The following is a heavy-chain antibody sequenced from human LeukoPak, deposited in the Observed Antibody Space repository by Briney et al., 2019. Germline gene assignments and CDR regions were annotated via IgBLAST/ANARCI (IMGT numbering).Heavy chain of an antibody. J-gene: IGHJ6*03. V-gene: IGHV4-4*07. CDR1: GGSISSYS. CDR3: ARYCSGGSCYGYYYMDV. CDR2: IYSSGST. D-gene: IGHD2-15*01. Sequence: SETLSLTCTVSGGSISSYSWTWIRQPAGKGLEWIGRIYSSGSTKYNPSLKSRVTMSVDTSKNQFSLKLSSVTAADTAVYYCARYCSGGSCYGYYYMDVWGKGTRSPSP.